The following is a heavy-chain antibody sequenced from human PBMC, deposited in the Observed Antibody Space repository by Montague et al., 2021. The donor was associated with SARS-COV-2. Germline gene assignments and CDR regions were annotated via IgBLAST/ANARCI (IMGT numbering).Heavy chain of an antibody. D-gene: IGHD3-3*01. CDR2: IYNSGXT. J-gene: IGHJ4*02. V-gene: IGHV4-31*02. Sequence: IYNSGXTXYXXXXKXRVTILVDTSKNQFSLRLTSVTAADTAVYYCARDQTIFGVVTNSFDYWVQGTLVTVSS. CDR3: ARDQTIFGVVTNSFDY.